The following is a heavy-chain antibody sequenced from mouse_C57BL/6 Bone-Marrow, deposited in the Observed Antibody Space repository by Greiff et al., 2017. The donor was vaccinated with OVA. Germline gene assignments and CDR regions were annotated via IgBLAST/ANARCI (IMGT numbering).Heavy chain of an antibody. CDR2: INPNNGGT. Sequence: VQLQQSGPELVKPGASVKISCKASGYTFTDYYMNWVKQSHGKSLEWIGDINPNNGGTSYNQKCKGKATLTVDKSSSTAYMELRSLTSEDSAVYYCARLDYLYAMDYWGQGTSVTVSS. J-gene: IGHJ4*01. V-gene: IGHV1-26*01. D-gene: IGHD2-4*01. CDR1: GYTFTDYY. CDR3: ARLDYLYAMDY.